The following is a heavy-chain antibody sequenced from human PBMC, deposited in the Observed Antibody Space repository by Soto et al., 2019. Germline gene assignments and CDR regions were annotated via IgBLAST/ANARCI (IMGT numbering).Heavy chain of an antibody. CDR2: IRYDGSNK. CDR1: GFTFSSYG. Sequence: QVQLVESGGGVVQPGRSLRLSCAASGFTFSSYGMHWVRQAPGKGLEWVAVIRYDGSNKYYADSVKGRFTISRDNSKNTLYLQMNSLRAEDTAVYYCARDPGVVLPAAMLGFSPLYYFDYWGQGTLVTVSS. D-gene: IGHD2-2*01. V-gene: IGHV3-33*01. J-gene: IGHJ4*02. CDR3: ARDPGVVLPAAMLGFSPLYYFDY.